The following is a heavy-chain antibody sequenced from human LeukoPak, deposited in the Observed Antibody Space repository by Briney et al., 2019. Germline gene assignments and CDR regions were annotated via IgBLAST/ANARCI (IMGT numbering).Heavy chain of an antibody. V-gene: IGHV4-38-2*02. CDR2: IYGSGSS. J-gene: IGHJ3*02. Sequence: SETLSLTCTVSGYALSRGYYWGWIRQSPGKGLEWIGNIYGSGSSSNNPSLKSRVTMSVDTSKTQFSLKITSVTAANTALYYGTRVEAGATVQAAFDIWGQGTMVTVSS. D-gene: IGHD1-26*01. CDR3: TRVEAGATVQAAFDI. CDR1: GYALSRGYY.